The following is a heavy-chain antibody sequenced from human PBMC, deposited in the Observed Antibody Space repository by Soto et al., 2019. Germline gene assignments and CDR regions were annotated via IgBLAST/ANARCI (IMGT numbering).Heavy chain of an antibody. D-gene: IGHD1-20*01. CDR2: VFYTGFT. CDR3: ATSQKGYNWTYFDH. J-gene: IGHJ4*02. V-gene: IGHV4-39*01. CDR1: GASISGSYYY. Sequence: SETLSLTCAVSGASISGSYYYWVWLRPSPGKGREWIGSVFYTGFTSYNPSLESRVSVSVDTSKSQFSLKLSAVTAADTAVYYCATSQKGYNWTYFDHWGQGALVTVSS.